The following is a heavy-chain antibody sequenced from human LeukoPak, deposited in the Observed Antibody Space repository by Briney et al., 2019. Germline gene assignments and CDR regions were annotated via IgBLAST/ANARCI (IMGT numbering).Heavy chain of an antibody. CDR1: GGSISSYY. Sequence: SETLSLTCTVSGGSISSYYWSWIRQPPGKGLEWIGYIYYSGSTNYNPSLKSRVTISVDTSKNQFSLRLSSVTAADTAVYYCARSRTTVTTPFDYWGQGTLVTVSS. V-gene: IGHV4-59*01. J-gene: IGHJ4*02. CDR2: IYYSGST. D-gene: IGHD4-17*01. CDR3: ARSRTTVTTPFDY.